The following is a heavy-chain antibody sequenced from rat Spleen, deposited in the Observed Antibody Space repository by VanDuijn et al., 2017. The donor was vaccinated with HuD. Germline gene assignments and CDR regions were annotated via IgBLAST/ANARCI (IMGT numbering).Heavy chain of an antibody. CDR3: ARHGTGYWYFDF. CDR2: ISTAGRNT. Sequence: EVQLVESGGGLVQPGRSLKLSCAASGFTFINFDIAWVRQAPTKGLEWIASISTAGRNTYYRNSVKGRFTISRDNAKNTPYLQMDSLRSEDTATYYCARHGTGYWYFDFWGQGVMVTVSS. J-gene: IGHJ2*01. CDR1: GFTFINFD. V-gene: IGHV5S13*01. D-gene: IGHD4-1*01.